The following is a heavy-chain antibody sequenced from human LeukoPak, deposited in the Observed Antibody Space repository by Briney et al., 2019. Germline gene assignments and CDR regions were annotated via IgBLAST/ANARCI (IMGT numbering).Heavy chain of an antibody. V-gene: IGHV1-2*04. CDR2: INPNSGGT. D-gene: IGHD3-10*01. CDR3: ARGRNYYGSGSYYHFDY. J-gene: IGHJ4*02. Sequence: ASVKVSCKASGYTFTGYYMHWVRQAPGQGLEWMGWINPNSGGTNYAQEFQGWVTMTRDTSISTAYMELSRLRSDDTAVYYCARGRNYYGSGSYYHFDYWGQGTLVTVSS. CDR1: GYTFTGYY.